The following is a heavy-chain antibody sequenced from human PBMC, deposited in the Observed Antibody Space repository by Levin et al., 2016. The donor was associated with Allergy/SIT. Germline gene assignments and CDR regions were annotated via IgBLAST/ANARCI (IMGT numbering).Heavy chain of an antibody. J-gene: IGHJ3*02. D-gene: IGHD1-14*01. CDR3: ARVTTAWEAFDI. Sequence: SETLSLTCAVYGGSFSGYYWSWIRQPPGKGLEWIGEINHSGSTNYNPSLKSRVTISVDTSKNQFSLKLSSVTAADTAVYYCARVTTAWEAFDIWGQGTMVTVSS. V-gene: IGHV4-34*01. CDR1: GGSFSGYY. CDR2: INHSGST.